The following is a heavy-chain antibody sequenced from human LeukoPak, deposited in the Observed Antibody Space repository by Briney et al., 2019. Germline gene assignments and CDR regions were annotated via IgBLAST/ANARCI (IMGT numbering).Heavy chain of an antibody. D-gene: IGHD3-3*01. Sequence: GGSLRLSCAASGFTFSSYAVHWVRQAPGRGLEWVAVISYDGSNKYYADSAKGRFSISRDSSKNTLYLQMNSLRAEDTAVYYCARRYDGFDYWGQGTLVTVSS. J-gene: IGHJ4*02. CDR3: ARRYDGFDY. V-gene: IGHV3-30-3*01. CDR2: ISYDGSNK. CDR1: GFTFSSYA.